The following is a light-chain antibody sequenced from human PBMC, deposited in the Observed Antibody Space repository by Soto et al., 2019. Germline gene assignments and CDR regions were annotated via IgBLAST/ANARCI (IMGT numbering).Light chain of an antibody. CDR2: GNS. Sequence: SVLTQPPSVSGAPGQRVTISCTGSSSNFGAGYDVHWYQQLPGTAPKLLIYGNSNRPSGVPDRFSGSKSGTSASLAITGLQAEDEADYYCPSYASSLSGYVFGTGTRSPS. CDR3: PSYASSLSGYV. CDR1: SSNFGAGYD. V-gene: IGLV1-40*01. J-gene: IGLJ1*01.